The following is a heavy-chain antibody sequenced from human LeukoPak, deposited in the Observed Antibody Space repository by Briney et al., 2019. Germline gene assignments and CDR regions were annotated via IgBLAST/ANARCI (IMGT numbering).Heavy chain of an antibody. Sequence: GGSLRLSCSASGFAFNTYGIHWVRRAPGKGLEWVAVISNDGSNKYYADSVKGRFTISRDNSKNTPSLQMNSLRPEDTAMYYCAKDPYGGNSGYFDYWGQGTQVTVSS. V-gene: IGHV3-30*18. D-gene: IGHD4-23*01. CDR3: AKDPYGGNSGYFDY. CDR2: ISNDGSNK. J-gene: IGHJ4*02. CDR1: GFAFNTYG.